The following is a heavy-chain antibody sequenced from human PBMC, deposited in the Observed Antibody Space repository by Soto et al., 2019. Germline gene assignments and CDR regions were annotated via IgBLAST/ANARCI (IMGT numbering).Heavy chain of an antibody. J-gene: IGHJ4*02. Sequence: GGSLRLSCAASGFTFSSYAMSWVRQAPGKGLEWVSAISGSGGSTYYADSVKGRFTISRDNSKNTLYLQMNSLRAEDMAVYYCAKYSGYDSVEMGFDYWGQGTLVTVSS. CDR1: GFTFSSYA. CDR3: AKYSGYDSVEMGFDY. V-gene: IGHV3-23*01. D-gene: IGHD5-12*01. CDR2: ISGSGGST.